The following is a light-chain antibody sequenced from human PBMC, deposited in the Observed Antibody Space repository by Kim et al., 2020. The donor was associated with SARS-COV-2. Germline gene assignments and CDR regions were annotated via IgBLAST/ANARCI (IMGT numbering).Light chain of an antibody. CDR3: QVWDSTSDHRVV. CDR2: YDS. J-gene: IGLJ2*01. Sequence: SYELAQPPSVSVAPGQTARVSCGGNSIGSKSVHWYQQKSGQAPVLVIYYDSDRPSGIPERFSGSNSGNTATLTISRVETGDEADYYCQVWDSTSDHRVVFGGGTKLTV. CDR1: SIGSKS. V-gene: IGLV3-21*04.